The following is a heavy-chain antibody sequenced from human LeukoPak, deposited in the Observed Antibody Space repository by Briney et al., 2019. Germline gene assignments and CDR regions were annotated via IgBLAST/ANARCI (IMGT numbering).Heavy chain of an antibody. CDR3: AKYRGSSGVMDDY. V-gene: IGHV3-23*01. D-gene: IGHD6-25*01. J-gene: IGHJ4*02. CDR1: GFTLSSFS. CDR2: ISGSGGST. Sequence: GGSLRLSCAASGFTLSSFSMHWVRQAPGKGLEWVSAISGSGGSTYYADSVKGRFTISRDNSKNTLYLQMNSLRAEDTAVYYCAKYRGSSGVMDDYWGQGTLVTVSS.